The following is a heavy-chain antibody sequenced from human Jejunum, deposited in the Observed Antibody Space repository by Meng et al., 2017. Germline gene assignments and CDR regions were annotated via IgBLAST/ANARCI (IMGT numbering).Heavy chain of an antibody. D-gene: IGHD1-26*01. CDR3: TAGRGGSAPSDY. Sequence: GRLGDVGGKWVRPGGSLLLSCVGSGITLSDHRMDWVRQAPEEGLEWVGRSRAKNCSFTTEYAASVRGRFTVSRDESENLFYLQMNNLRTEDTAVYYCTAGRGGSAPSDYWGQGTLVTVSS. CDR1: GITLSDHR. V-gene: IGHV3-72*01. CDR2: SRAKNCSFTT. J-gene: IGHJ4*02.